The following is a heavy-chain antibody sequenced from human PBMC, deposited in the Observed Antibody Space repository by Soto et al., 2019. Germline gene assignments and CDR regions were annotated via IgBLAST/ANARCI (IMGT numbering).Heavy chain of an antibody. V-gene: IGHV1-69*02. Sequence: GASVKVSCKASGGTFSSYTISWVRQAPGQGLEWMGRIIPILGIANYAQKFQGRVTITADKSTSTAYMELSSLRSEDTAVYYCARADPYYYGSGSYYHGVDYWGQGTLVTVPS. D-gene: IGHD3-10*01. CDR3: ARADPYYYGSGSYYHGVDY. CDR2: IIPILGIA. J-gene: IGHJ4*02. CDR1: GGTFSSYT.